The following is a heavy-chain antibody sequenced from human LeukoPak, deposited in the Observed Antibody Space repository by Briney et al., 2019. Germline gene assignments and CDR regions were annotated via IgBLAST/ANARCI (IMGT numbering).Heavy chain of an antibody. Sequence: SETLSLTCTVSGGSISSSSYYWGWIRQPPGKGLEWIGSIYHSGSTYYNPSLKSRVTISVDTSKNQFSLKLSSVTAADTAVYYCASPPPPITFGGVIVHIYYFDYWGQGTLVTVSS. CDR2: IYHSGST. J-gene: IGHJ4*02. CDR1: GGSISSSSYY. V-gene: IGHV4-39*01. D-gene: IGHD3-16*02. CDR3: ASPPPPITFGGVIVHIYYFDY.